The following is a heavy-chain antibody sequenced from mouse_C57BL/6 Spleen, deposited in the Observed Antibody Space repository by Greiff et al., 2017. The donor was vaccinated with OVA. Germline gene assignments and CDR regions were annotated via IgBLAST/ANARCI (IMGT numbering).Heavy chain of an antibody. Sequence: QVQLQQPGAELVKPGASVKLSCKASGYTFTSYWMQWVKQRPGQGLAWIGEIDPSDSYTNYNQQFKGQATLTGDTPSSTAYLQRSSLTSEDSAVYYCAKNGKGDCDYWGQGTTLTVSS. J-gene: IGHJ2*01. CDR3: AKNGKGDCDY. CDR1: GYTFTSYW. CDR2: IDPSDSYT. V-gene: IGHV1-50*01. D-gene: IGHD2-1*01.